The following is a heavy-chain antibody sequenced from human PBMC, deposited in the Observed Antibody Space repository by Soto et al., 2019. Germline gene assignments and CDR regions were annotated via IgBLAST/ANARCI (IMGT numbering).Heavy chain of an antibody. V-gene: IGHV3-7*01. CDR1: GFTFSSYA. J-gene: IGHJ3*02. CDR2: IKHNGSGT. Sequence: GSLRLSCSASGFTFSSYAMHWVRQAPGKGLEYVSNIKHNGSGTYYVDSVKGRFTISRDNAKNSLYLQMNSLRAEDTAVYYCARDPPDDAYDIWGQGTMVTVSS. CDR3: ARDPPDDAYDI.